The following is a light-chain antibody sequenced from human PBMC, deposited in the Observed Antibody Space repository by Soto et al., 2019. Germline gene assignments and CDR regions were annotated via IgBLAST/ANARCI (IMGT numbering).Light chain of an antibody. V-gene: IGKV1-5*03. CDR2: KAS. CDR1: QTISSW. Sequence: DIQMTQSPSTLSGSVGDRVTITCRASQTISSWLAWYQQKPGKAPKLLIYKASTLNSGVPSRFSGSGSGTEFTLTSSRLQPDDFATYYCQHYNSYSEAFGQGPKVEL. CDR3: QHYNSYSEA. J-gene: IGKJ1*01.